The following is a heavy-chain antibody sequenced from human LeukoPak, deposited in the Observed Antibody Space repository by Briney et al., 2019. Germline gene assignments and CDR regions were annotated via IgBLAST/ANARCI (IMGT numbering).Heavy chain of an antibody. CDR1: GGSISSGGYY. Sequence: SDTLSLTCTVSGGSISSGGYYWSWIRQHPGKGLEWIGYIYYSGSTYYNPSLKSRVTISVDTSKNQFSLKLSSVTAADTAVYYCARGYSYGLIYYFDYWGQGTLVTVSS. CDR3: ARGYSYGLIYYFDY. V-gene: IGHV4-31*03. J-gene: IGHJ4*02. D-gene: IGHD5-18*01. CDR2: IYYSGST.